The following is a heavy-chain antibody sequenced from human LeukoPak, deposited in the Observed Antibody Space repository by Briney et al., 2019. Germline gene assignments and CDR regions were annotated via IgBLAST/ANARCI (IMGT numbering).Heavy chain of an antibody. CDR2: ISSSSSYI. CDR3: ARQVGSGSYYEDAYDY. V-gene: IGHV3-21*01. D-gene: IGHD3-10*01. J-gene: IGHJ4*02. Sequence: GGSLRLSCAASGFTFSSYSMNWVRQAPGKGLEWVSSISSSSSYIYYADSVKGRFTISRDNAKNSLYLQMNSLRAEDTAVYYCARQVGSGSYYEDAYDYWGQGTLVTVSS. CDR1: GFTFSSYS.